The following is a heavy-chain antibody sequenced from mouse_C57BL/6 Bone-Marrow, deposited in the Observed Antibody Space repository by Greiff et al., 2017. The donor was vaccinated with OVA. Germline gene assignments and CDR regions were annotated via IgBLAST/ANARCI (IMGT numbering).Heavy chain of an antibody. V-gene: IGHV1-61*01. CDR1: GYTFTSYW. J-gene: IGHJ3*01. Sequence: VQLQQPGAELVRPGSSVKLSCKASGYTFTSYWMDWVKQRPGQGLEWIGNIYPSDSETHYNQKFKDKATLTVDKSSSTAYMQLSSLTSEDSAVYYCARWDYYGSREGFAYWGQGTLVTVSA. CDR3: ARWDYYGSREGFAY. D-gene: IGHD1-1*01. CDR2: IYPSDSET.